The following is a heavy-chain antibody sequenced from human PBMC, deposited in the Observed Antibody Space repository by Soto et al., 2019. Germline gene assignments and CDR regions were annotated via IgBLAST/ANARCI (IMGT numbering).Heavy chain of an antibody. D-gene: IGHD3-10*01. CDR1: GYTFTGYY. Sequence: ASVKVSCKASGYTFTGYYMHWVRQAPGQGLEWMGWINPNSGGTNYAQKFQGRVTMTRDTSISTAYMELSRLRSDDTAVYYCAGEPPYGSGSYSAFDYWGQGTLVTVSS. V-gene: IGHV1-2*02. J-gene: IGHJ4*02. CDR3: AGEPPYGSGSYSAFDY. CDR2: INPNSGGT.